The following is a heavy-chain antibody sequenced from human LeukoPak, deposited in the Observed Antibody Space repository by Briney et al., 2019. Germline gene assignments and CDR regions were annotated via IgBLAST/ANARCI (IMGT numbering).Heavy chain of an antibody. D-gene: IGHD6-25*01. CDR1: GGSISSYY. CDR3: ARGGYNSAPFDY. Sequence: SETLSLTCTVSGGSISSYYWSWIRQPPGKGLEWIGSIYYSGSTNYNPSLKGRVTISLDTSKNQFSLRLNSVTPADTAVYYCARGGYNSAPFDYWGQGTPVPVYS. CDR2: IYYSGST. J-gene: IGHJ4*02. V-gene: IGHV4-59*01.